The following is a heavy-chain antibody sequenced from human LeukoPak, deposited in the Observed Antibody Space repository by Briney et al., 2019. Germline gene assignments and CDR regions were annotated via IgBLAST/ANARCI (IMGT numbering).Heavy chain of an antibody. CDR2: ISGSGGST. J-gene: IGHJ4*02. V-gene: IGHV3-23*01. CDR3: AKAGNYYGSGSYYRPFDY. CDR1: GFTFSSYA. D-gene: IGHD3-10*01. Sequence: PGGSLRLSCAASGFTFSSYAMSWVRQAPGKGLEWVSAISGSGGSTYYADSVKGRFTISRDNSKNTLYLQMNSLRAEDTAVYYCAKAGNYYGSGSYYRPFDYWGQGTLVTVAS.